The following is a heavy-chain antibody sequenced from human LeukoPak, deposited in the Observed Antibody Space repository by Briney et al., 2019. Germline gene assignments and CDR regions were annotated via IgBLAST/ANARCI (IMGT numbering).Heavy chain of an antibody. V-gene: IGHV3-30*03. CDR2: ISYDGSNK. D-gene: IGHD2-2*02. CDR3: ARSDCGSASCYTGSN. Sequence: GGSLRLSCAASGFTFSSYGMHWVRQAPGKGLEWVAVISYDGSNKYYADSVKGRFTISRDNSKNTLYLQMNSLRAEDMAVYYCARSDCGSASCYTGSNWGQGTLVTVSS. J-gene: IGHJ4*02. CDR1: GFTFSSYG.